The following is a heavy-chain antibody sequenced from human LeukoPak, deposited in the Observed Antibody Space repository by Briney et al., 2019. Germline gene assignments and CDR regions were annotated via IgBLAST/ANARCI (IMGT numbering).Heavy chain of an antibody. D-gene: IGHD3-10*01. CDR3: ARDLYSRGVLYYYYYYMDV. CDR2: ISAYNGNT. J-gene: IGHJ6*03. Sequence: ASVKVSCKASGYTFTSYGISWVRQAPGQGLEWMGWISAYNGNTNYAQKLQGRVTMTTDTSTSTAYMELRSLRSDDTAVYYCARDLYSRGVLYYYYYYMDVWGKGTTVTVSS. V-gene: IGHV1-18*01. CDR1: GYTFTSYG.